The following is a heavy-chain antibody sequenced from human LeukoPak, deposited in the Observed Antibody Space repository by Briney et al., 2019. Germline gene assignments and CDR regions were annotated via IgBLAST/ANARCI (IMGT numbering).Heavy chain of an antibody. Sequence: GESPKISCKGSGYSFTSYWIGWVRQMPGKGLEWMGIVYPGDSDTRYSPSFQGQVTISADKSVSTAYLQWSSLKASDTAMYYCARHEWELERGAFDIWGQGTMVTVSS. CDR2: VYPGDSDT. J-gene: IGHJ3*02. D-gene: IGHD1-26*01. V-gene: IGHV5-51*01. CDR3: ARHEWELERGAFDI. CDR1: GYSFTSYW.